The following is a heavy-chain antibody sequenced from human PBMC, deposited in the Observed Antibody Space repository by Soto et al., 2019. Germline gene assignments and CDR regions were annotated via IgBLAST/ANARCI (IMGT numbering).Heavy chain of an antibody. CDR2: INPNSGGT. CDR3: ARDSGGYCSSTSCYPYYGMDV. V-gene: IGHV1-2*04. CDR1: GYTFTGYY. J-gene: IGHJ6*02. D-gene: IGHD2-2*01. Sequence: QVQLVQSGAEVKKPGASVKVSCKASGYTFTGYYMHWVRQAPGQGIEWMGWINPNSGGTNYAQKFQGWVTMTRDTSISTAYMELSRLRSDDTAVYYCARDSGGYCSSTSCYPYYGMDVWGQGTTVTVSS.